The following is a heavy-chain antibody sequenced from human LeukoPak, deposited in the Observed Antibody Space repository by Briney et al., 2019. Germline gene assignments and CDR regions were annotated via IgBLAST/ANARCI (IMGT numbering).Heavy chain of an antibody. V-gene: IGHV4-59*01. CDR3: ARVVYDILTGYPNWFDP. D-gene: IGHD3-9*01. J-gene: IGHJ5*02. Sequence: PWETLSLTCAVYGGSFSGYYWSWIRQPPGKGLEWIGYIYYSGSTNYNPSLKSRVTISVDTSKNQFSLKLSSVTAADTAVYYCARVVYDILTGYPNWFDPWGQGTLVTVSS. CDR2: IYYSGST. CDR1: GGSFSGYY.